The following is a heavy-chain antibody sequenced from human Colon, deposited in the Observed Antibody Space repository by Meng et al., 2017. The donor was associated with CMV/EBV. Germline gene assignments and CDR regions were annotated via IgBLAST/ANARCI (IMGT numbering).Heavy chain of an antibody. J-gene: IGHJ6*02. D-gene: IGHD3-16*01. CDR1: GFTFSSYA. CDR2: ISSNGGST. Sequence: LSLTCAASGFTFSSYAMHWVRQAPGKGLEYVSAISSNGGSTYYADSVKGRFTISRDNAKNSLYLQMNSLRAEDTAVYYCARGAAAAFGYGMDVWGQGTTVTVSS. CDR3: ARGAAAAFGYGMDV. V-gene: IGHV3-64*02.